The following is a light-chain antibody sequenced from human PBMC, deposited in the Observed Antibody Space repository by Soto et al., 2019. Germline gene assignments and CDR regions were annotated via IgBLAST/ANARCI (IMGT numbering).Light chain of an antibody. V-gene: IGLV2-14*01. CDR2: EVV. Sequence: QSVLTQPASVSGSPGQSITISCTGTSGDVGGYNYVSWYQHHPGKAPKLMIYEVVSRPSGVSYRFSGSRSGNTASLTISGLQAEDEADYYCSSYTSSSTLVVFGGGTKVTVL. CDR3: SSYTSSSTLVV. CDR1: SGDVGGYNY. J-gene: IGLJ2*01.